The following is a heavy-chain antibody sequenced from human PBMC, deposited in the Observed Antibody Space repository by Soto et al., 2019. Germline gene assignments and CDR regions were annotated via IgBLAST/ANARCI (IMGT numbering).Heavy chain of an antibody. D-gene: IGHD3-16*01. Sequence: SETLSLTCAVYGGSFSGYYWSWIRQPPGKGLEWIGEINHSGSTNYNPSLKSRVTISVDTSKSQFSLKLSSVTAADTAVYYCASSYPGEFPQTGFDPWGQGTLVTVYS. CDR3: ASSYPGEFPQTGFDP. CDR1: GGSFSGYY. CDR2: INHSGST. J-gene: IGHJ5*02. V-gene: IGHV4-34*01.